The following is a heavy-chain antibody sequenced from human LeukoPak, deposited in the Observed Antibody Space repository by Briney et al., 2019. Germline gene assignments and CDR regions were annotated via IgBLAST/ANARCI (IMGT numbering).Heavy chain of an antibody. CDR1: GGSISSSSYY. CDR3: ARLTVMFFSRQLVAFDI. CDR2: IYYSGST. D-gene: IGHD6-13*01. J-gene: IGHJ3*02. V-gene: IGHV4-39*01. Sequence: PSETLSLTXTVSGGSISSSSYYWGWIRQPPGKGLEWIGSIYYSGSTYYNPSLKSRVTISVDTSKNQFSLKLSSVTAADTAVYYCARLTVMFFSRQLVAFDIWGQGTMVTVSS.